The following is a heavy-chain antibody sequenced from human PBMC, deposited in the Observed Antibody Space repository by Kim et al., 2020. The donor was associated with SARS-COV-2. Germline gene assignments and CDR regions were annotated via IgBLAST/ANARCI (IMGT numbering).Heavy chain of an antibody. V-gene: IGHV3-21*01. Sequence: GSLRLSCAASGFTFSSYSMNWVRQAPGKGLEWVSSISSSSSYIYYADSVKGRFTISRDNAKNSLYLQMNSLRAEDTAVYYCATMALVVPAAIAFDIWGQGKMVTVSS. J-gene: IGHJ3*02. CDR1: GFTFSSYS. D-gene: IGHD2-2*01. CDR3: ATMALVVPAAIAFDI. CDR2: ISSSSSYI.